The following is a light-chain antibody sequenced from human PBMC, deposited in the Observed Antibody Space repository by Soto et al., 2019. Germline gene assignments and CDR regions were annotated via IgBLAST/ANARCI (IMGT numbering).Light chain of an antibody. V-gene: IGLV1-51*01. CDR3: GTWDSSLSGVV. CDR2: DNN. J-gene: IGLJ2*01. CDR1: SSNIANNY. Sequence: QSVLTQPPSVSAAPGQKVTISCSGSSSNIANNYVSWYQQLPGTAPKLLIYDNNKRPSGIPDRFSGSKSGTSATLGITGLQTGDEADYYCGTWDSSLSGVVFGGGTKVTVL.